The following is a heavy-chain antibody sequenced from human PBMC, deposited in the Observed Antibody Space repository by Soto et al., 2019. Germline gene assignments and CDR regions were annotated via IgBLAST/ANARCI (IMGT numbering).Heavy chain of an antibody. V-gene: IGHV4-39*01. CDR3: ARPVGSGCWYFDL. D-gene: IGHD3-10*01. Sequence: QLQLQESGPGLVKPSETLSLTCTVSGGSISTSRYYWGWIRQPPGKGLEWIGSIFYSGTTYYNPSLASRAPISVAPSKNQFSLTLTSLTAADTAVYYYARPVGSGCWYFDLWGRGTLVTVSS. J-gene: IGHJ2*01. CDR2: IFYSGTT. CDR1: GGSISTSRYY.